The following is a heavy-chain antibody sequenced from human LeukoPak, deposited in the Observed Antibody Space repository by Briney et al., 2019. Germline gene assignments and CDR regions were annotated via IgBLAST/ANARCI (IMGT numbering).Heavy chain of an antibody. Sequence: SETLSLTCTVSGGSVISGTYYWTWIRQPAGKGLEWIGRIYTSGSTNFNPSLKSRVSISLDTSQNQFSLKVSTVTAADTAVYYCARERIAVAGHDAFDIWGQGTMVTVSS. V-gene: IGHV4-61*02. CDR1: GGSVISGTYY. J-gene: IGHJ3*02. D-gene: IGHD6-19*01. CDR2: IYTSGST. CDR3: ARERIAVAGHDAFDI.